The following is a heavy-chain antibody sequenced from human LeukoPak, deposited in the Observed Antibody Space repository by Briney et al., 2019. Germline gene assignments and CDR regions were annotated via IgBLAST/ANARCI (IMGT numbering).Heavy chain of an antibody. V-gene: IGHV4-4*07. J-gene: IGHJ4*02. CDR2: IYASGST. D-gene: IGHD6-13*01. CDR1: GGSINNYY. Sequence: SETLSLTCTVSGGSINNYYWSWIRQPAGKGLEWIGRIYASGSTDYNPSLKSRVTMSVDTSKNQFSLKLSSVTAADTAVYYCARGIAAADTRPFDYWGQGTLVTVSS. CDR3: ARGIAAADTRPFDY.